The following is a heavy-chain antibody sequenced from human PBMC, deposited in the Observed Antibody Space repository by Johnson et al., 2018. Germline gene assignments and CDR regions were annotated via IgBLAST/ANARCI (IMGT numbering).Heavy chain of an antibody. J-gene: IGHJ6*03. D-gene: IGHD5-12*01. CDR3: ASGYEIPSPHYYYYYYMDV. CDR1: GGTFSSYT. V-gene: IGHV1-69*09. Sequence: QVQLVESGAEVKKPGSSVKVSCKASGGTFSSYTISWVRQAPGQGLEWMGRIIPILGIANYAQKFQGRVTITAAKSTSTAYMELSSLRSEATAVFYCASGYEIPSPHYYYYYYMDVWGKGTTVTVSS. CDR2: IIPILGIA.